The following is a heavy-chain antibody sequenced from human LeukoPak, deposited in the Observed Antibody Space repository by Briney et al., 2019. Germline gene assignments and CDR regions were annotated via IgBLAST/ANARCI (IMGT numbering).Heavy chain of an antibody. Sequence: ASVKVSCKASGGTFSSYAISWVRQAPGQGLEWMGGIIPIFGTANYAQKFQGRVTITTDESTSTAYMELSSLRSEDTAVYYCAEDSITIFGVVIVAFDIWGQGTMVTVSS. J-gene: IGHJ3*02. V-gene: IGHV1-69*05. CDR1: GGTFSSYA. D-gene: IGHD3-3*01. CDR3: AEDSITIFGVVIVAFDI. CDR2: IIPIFGTA.